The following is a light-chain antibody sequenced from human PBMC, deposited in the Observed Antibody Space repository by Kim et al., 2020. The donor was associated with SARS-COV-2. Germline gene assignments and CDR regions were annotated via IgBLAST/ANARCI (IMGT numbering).Light chain of an antibody. CDR2: QAS. Sequence: SASVGDRVTITCRASQSVNDGLAWYQQKPGKAPKLLIYQASTLESGVPSRFSGRGSGTEFTLTISSVQPDDFATYYCQHYSRVPYTFGQGTKLEI. CDR3: QHYSRVPYT. V-gene: IGKV1-5*03. J-gene: IGKJ2*01. CDR1: QSVNDG.